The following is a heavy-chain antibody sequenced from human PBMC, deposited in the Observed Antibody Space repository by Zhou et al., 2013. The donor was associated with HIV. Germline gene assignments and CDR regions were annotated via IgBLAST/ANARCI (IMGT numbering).Heavy chain of an antibody. V-gene: IGHV1-69*05. CDR1: GGTFSTHA. CDR2: IIPIFGTA. J-gene: IGHJ4*02. D-gene: IGHD6-13*01. CDR3: ASSSTGYSSSWYAY. Sequence: QVQLVQSGAEVKKPGSSVKVSCKASGGTFSTHAISWVRQAPGQGLEWMGGIIPIFGTANYAQKFQGRVTITTDESTSTAYMELSSLRSEDTAVYYCASSSTGYSSSWYAYWGQGTLVTVSS.